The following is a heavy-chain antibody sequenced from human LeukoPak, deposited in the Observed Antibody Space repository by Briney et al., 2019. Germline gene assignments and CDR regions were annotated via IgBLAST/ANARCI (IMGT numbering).Heavy chain of an antibody. J-gene: IGHJ4*02. CDR3: ARVGCSNVACLPDRRDFDH. V-gene: IGHV3-23*01. D-gene: IGHD2-8*01. Sequence: GGSLRPSCAASGFTFSSYAMGWVRQASGKGLEWVSTISGSDGRTDYADSVKGRFTISRDNSRNTVYLQMNSLSAEDTAVYSCARVGCSNVACLPDRRDFDHWGQGTLVTVSS. CDR2: ISGSDGRT. CDR1: GFTFSSYA.